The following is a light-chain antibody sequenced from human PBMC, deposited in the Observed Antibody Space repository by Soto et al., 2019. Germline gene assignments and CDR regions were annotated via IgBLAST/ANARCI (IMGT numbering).Light chain of an antibody. CDR1: NIEIKS. V-gene: IGLV3-21*02. CDR2: DDG. Sequence: SSELTQPPSVSVAPGQTARITCGGNNIEIKSVHWYQQKPGQAPVLVVYDDGDRTTGIPERFSGSKSGNTATLTTSSVEAGDEADYYCQVWDTTNPVIFGGGTQLTVL. J-gene: IGLJ2*01. CDR3: QVWDTTNPVI.